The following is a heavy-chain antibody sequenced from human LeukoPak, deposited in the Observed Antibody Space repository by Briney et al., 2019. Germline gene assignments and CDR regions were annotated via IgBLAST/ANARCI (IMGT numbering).Heavy chain of an antibody. J-gene: IGHJ4*02. CDR1: DYTFVVYG. D-gene: IGHD3-22*01. CDR2: ISAYNGNT. CDR3: ARAGSYDVSGYADF. Sequence: SSVKVSCKASDYTFVVYGVSWVRQSPGQGLEWIGWISAYNGNTNYAQEIQGRVTMATDTSTSTAYMELRSLRSDDTAVYYCARAGSYDVSGYADFWGQGTLVTVSS. V-gene: IGHV1-18*01.